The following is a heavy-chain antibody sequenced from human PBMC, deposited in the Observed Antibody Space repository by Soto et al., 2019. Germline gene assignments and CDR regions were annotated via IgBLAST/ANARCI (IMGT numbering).Heavy chain of an antibody. V-gene: IGHV1-18*01. CDR2: MNPGSGET. CDR1: GCTFSSYA. D-gene: IGHD6-13*01. J-gene: IGHJ5*02. CDR3: ARQHLDWYEP. Sequence: AAVMCYFNDSGCTFSSYAISWVRQAPGQGLDWIGWMNPGSGETGYAQNFQGRVTMTTDTSTSTAYMELRSLRSDDTAVYYCARQHLDWYEPWGQGTLVTVSS.